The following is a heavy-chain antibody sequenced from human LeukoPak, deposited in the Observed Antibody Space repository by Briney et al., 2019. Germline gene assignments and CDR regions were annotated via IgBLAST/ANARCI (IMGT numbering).Heavy chain of an antibody. CDR1: GFTFSSYA. J-gene: IGHJ4*02. Sequence: PGRSLRLSCAASGFTFSSYAMHWVRQAPGKGLEWVAVISYDGSNKYYADSVKGRFTISRDSSKNTLYLQMNSLRAEDTAVYYCARYSSSSTWGQGTLVTVSS. V-gene: IGHV3-30-3*01. CDR3: ARYSSSST. D-gene: IGHD6-6*01. CDR2: ISYDGSNK.